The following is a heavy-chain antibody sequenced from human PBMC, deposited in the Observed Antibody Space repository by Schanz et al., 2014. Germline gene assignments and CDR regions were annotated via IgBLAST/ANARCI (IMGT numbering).Heavy chain of an antibody. V-gene: IGHV3-23*01. D-gene: IGHD1-1*01. J-gene: IGHJ4*02. Sequence: EVQLLESGGGLVQPGGSLRLSCAASGFTFSSYAMSWVRQAPGKGLEWVSAISGSGGNTYYADAVRGRFTISRDNSKTTVYLQMNSLRAEDTALYYCARDRRNADLDYWGQGTLVTVSS. CDR2: ISGSGGNT. CDR1: GFTFSSYA. CDR3: ARDRRNADLDY.